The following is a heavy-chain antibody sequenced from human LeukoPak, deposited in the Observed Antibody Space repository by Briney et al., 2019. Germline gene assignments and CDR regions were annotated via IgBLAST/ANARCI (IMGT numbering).Heavy chain of an antibody. D-gene: IGHD1-26*01. CDR1: GGSISNYY. CDR3: ARQGGSYSGSDY. J-gene: IGHJ4*02. CDR2: IYYSGST. Sequence: SETLSLTCTVSGGSISNYYWSWIRQPPGKGLEWIGYIYYSGSTDYNPSLKSRVTISVDTSKNQFSLKLSSVTAADTAVYYCARQGGSYSGSDYWGQGTLVTVSS. V-gene: IGHV4-59*08.